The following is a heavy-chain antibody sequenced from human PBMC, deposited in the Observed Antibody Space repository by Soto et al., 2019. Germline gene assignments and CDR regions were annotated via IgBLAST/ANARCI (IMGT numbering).Heavy chain of an antibody. CDR1: GFTFSSYA. V-gene: IGHV3-23*01. D-gene: IGHD6-19*01. J-gene: IGHJ4*02. CDR2: ISGSGGST. Sequence: EVQLLESGGGLVQPGGSLRLSCAASGFTFSSYAMNWVRQAPGKGLEWVSGISGSGGSTYYADSVKGRFTISRDNSKNTLYLQMNSLRAEDTAVYHCAKSFGGWYVHYWGQGTLVTVSS. CDR3: AKSFGGWYVHY.